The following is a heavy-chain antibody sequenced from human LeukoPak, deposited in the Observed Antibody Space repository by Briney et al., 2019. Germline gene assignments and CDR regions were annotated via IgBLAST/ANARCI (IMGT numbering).Heavy chain of an antibody. D-gene: IGHD2/OR15-2a*01. V-gene: IGHV4-59*08. J-gene: IGHJ4*02. CDR1: GGSLSSYY. CDR3: AGHHPRNTVDF. CDR2: ISDIGSI. Sequence: SETLSLTCTVSGGSLSSYYWSWIRQPPGKGLEWIAYISDIGSINYNPSLKSRVTISLDTSKHQFSLKLSSVTAADTAVYYCAGHHPRNTVDFWGQGTLVTVSS.